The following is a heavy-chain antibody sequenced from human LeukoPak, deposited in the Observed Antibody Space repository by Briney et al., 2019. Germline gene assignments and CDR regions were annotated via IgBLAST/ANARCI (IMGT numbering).Heavy chain of an antibody. CDR3: ARPKDTAMGNDAFDI. CDR1: GGSFSGYY. CDR2: INHSGST. D-gene: IGHD5-18*01. V-gene: IGHV4-34*01. Sequence: PSETLSLTCAVYGGSFSGYYWSWIRQPPGKGLEWIGEINHSGSTNYNPSLKSRVTISVDTSKNQFSLKLSSVTAADTAVYYCARPKDTAMGNDAFDIWGQGTMVTVSS. J-gene: IGHJ3*02.